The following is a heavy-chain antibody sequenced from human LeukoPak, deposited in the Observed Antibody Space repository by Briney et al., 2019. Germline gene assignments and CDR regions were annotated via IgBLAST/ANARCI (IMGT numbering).Heavy chain of an antibody. CDR3: AKVEKLRFLEWLSH. D-gene: IGHD3-3*01. V-gene: IGHV3-30*02. Sequence: GGSLRLSCAASGFTFSSYSMQWVRQAPGKGLEWVAIIGSDGYSKYYGDSVKGRFTISRDNSKNTLYLQMNSLRAEDTAVYYCAKVEKLRFLEWLSHWGQGTLVTVSS. J-gene: IGHJ4*02. CDR2: IGSDGYSK. CDR1: GFTFSSYS.